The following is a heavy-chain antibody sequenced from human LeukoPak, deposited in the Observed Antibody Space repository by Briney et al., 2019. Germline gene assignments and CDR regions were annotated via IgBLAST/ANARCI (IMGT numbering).Heavy chain of an antibody. CDR3: ARDVYEPGGY. J-gene: IGHJ4*02. D-gene: IGHD5/OR15-5a*01. V-gene: IGHV4-59*12. CDR1: GGSISSYY. CDR2: IYYSGTT. Sequence: SETLSLTCTVSGGSISSYYWSWIRQPPGKGLEWIGYIYYSGTTNYNPSLKSRVTISVDTSKNQFSLELSSVTAADTAVYYCARDVYEPGGYWGQGTLVTVSS.